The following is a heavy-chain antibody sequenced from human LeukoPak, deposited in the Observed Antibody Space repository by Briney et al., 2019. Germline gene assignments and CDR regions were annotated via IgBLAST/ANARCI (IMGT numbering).Heavy chain of an antibody. V-gene: IGHV4-31*03. Sequence: PSETLSLTCTVSGGSIRSGGYYWSWIRQHPGKGLEWIGYIYYSGITYYNPSLKSRLTISVDTSKNQFSLKLSSVTAADTAVYYCAGGRTWFDPWGQGALVTVSS. J-gene: IGHJ5*02. CDR3: AGGRTWFDP. CDR1: GGSIRSGGYY. CDR2: IYYSGIT.